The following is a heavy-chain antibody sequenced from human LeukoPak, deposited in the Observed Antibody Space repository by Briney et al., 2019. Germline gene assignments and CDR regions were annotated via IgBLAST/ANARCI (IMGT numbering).Heavy chain of an antibody. CDR2: ISGSGGST. V-gene: IGHV3-23*01. D-gene: IGHD3-10*01. Sequence: GSLRLSCAASGFTFSSYAMSWVRQAPGKGLEWVSAISGSGGSTYYADSVKGRFTISRDNSKNTLYLQMNSLRAEDTAVYYCAKDARGGTPYYYYYYGMDVWGQGTTVTVSS. J-gene: IGHJ6*02. CDR1: GFTFSSYA. CDR3: AKDARGGTPYYYYYYGMDV.